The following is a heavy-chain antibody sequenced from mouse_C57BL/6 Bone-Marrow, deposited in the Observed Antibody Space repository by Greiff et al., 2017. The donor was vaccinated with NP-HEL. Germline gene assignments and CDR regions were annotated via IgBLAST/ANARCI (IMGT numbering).Heavy chain of an antibody. CDR1: GYTFTDYN. Sequence: LVESGASVKMSCKASGYTFTDYNMHWVKQSHGKSLEWIGYINPNNGGTSYNQKFKGKATLTVNKSSSTAYMELRSLTSEDSAVYYCARGQLRSDYWGQGTTLTVSS. CDR2: INPNNGGT. J-gene: IGHJ2*01. CDR3: ARGQLRSDY. V-gene: IGHV1-22*01. D-gene: IGHD3-2*02.